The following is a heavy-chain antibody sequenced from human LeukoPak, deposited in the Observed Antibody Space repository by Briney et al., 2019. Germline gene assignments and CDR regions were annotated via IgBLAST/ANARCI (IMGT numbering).Heavy chain of an antibody. CDR3: ARGVWFGNHDYFDY. V-gene: IGHV1-2*02. Sequence: ASVKVSCKSSGYTFTNYGINWVRQAPGQGLEWMGWINPNSGGTNYAQKFQGRVTMTRDTSISTAYMELRGLRSDDTAVYYCARGVWFGNHDYFDYWGQRTLVTVSS. CDR2: INPNSGGT. CDR1: GYTFTNYG. D-gene: IGHD3-10*01. J-gene: IGHJ4*02.